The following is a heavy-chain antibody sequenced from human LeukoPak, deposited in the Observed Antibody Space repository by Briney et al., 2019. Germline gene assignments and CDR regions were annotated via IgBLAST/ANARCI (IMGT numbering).Heavy chain of an antibody. V-gene: IGHV3-23*01. CDR2: ISGSGGTT. D-gene: IGHD2-15*01. Sequence: PGGSLRLSCAASGFTFSSYAMSWVRQAPGKGLEWVSAISGSGGTTYYADSVKGRFTISRDNSKNTLHLQMNSLRAEDTAVYYCAKDRGMFLVGYLDYWGQGTLVTVSS. CDR3: AKDRGMFLVGYLDY. CDR1: GFTFSSYA. J-gene: IGHJ4*02.